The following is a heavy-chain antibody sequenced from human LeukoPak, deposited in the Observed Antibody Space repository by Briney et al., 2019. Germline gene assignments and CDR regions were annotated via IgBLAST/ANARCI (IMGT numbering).Heavy chain of an antibody. V-gene: IGHV4-39*01. CDR1: GGSISSSNYY. J-gene: IGHJ6*02. CDR3: ASSSTFPRKGMDV. Sequence: SETLSLTCTVSGGSISSSNYYWGWIRQPPGKGLEWIVSIYFSGSTYYNPSLKSRVTISIDTPKNQFSLKVNSVTAADTAVFYCASSSTFPRKGMDVWGQGTTVTVSS. D-gene: IGHD6-13*01. CDR2: IYFSGST.